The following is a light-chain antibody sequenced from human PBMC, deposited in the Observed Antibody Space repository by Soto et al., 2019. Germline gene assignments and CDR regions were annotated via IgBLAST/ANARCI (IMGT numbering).Light chain of an antibody. J-gene: IGKJ1*01. Sequence: DFQMTQSPSSLSASVGDRVTITCRASQIISTYLNWYQQKPGKAPKLLIYAASSLQSGVPSRFSGSGSGTDFTLTINSLQPEDFATYYCQQSYSTPRTFGQGTKVEIK. CDR2: AAS. CDR3: QQSYSTPRT. V-gene: IGKV1-39*01. CDR1: QIISTY.